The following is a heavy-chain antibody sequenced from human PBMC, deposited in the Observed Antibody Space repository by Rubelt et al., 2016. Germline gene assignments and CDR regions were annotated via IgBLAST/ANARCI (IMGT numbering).Heavy chain of an antibody. CDR1: GYTFTSYA. CDR2: IHAGNGNT. V-gene: IGHV1-3*01. D-gene: IGHD6-19*01. Sequence: QVQLVQSGAEVKKPGASVKVSCKASGYTFTSYAMHWVRQAPGQRLEWMGWIHAGNGNTRYSQKFQGRVTITRDTSESTAYMELSSLRAEDTAVYYCARVIWGSGWSNNWFDAWGQGTLVTVSS. CDR3: ARVIWGSGWSNNWFDA. J-gene: IGHJ5*02.